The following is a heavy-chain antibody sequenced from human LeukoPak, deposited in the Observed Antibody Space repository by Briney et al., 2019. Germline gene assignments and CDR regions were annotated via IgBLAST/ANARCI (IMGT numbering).Heavy chain of an antibody. Sequence: GGSLRLSCAVSGFTFSGFWMSWSRQAPGKGLEWVASINSDGSEGYYADVVKGRFTISRDNAKNSLYLQINSLRAEDTAVYFCARGGGLDVWGQGATVTVSS. CDR2: INSDGSEG. CDR3: ARGGGLDV. J-gene: IGHJ6*02. CDR1: GFTFSGFW. V-gene: IGHV3-7*03. D-gene: IGHD3-16*01.